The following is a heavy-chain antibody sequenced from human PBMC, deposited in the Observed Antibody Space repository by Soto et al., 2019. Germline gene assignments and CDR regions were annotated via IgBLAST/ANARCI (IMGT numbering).Heavy chain of an antibody. J-gene: IGHJ6*02. CDR1: GGTFSSYA. CDR2: IIPIFGTA. D-gene: IGHD4-17*01. Sequence: AASVKVSCKASGGTFSSYAISWVRQAPGQGLEWMGGIIPIFGTANYAQKFQGRVTITADKSTSTAYMELSSLRSEDTAVYYCARDDYGGNRPYYYGMDVWGQGTTVTVSS. V-gene: IGHV1-69*06. CDR3: ARDDYGGNRPYYYGMDV.